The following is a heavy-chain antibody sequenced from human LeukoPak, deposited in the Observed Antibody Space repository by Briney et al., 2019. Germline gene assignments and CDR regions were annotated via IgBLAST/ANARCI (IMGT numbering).Heavy chain of an antibody. D-gene: IGHD2-2*01. J-gene: IGHJ6*03. CDR2: IYYSGST. CDR3: ARVLVVVPAAMREYYYYMDV. V-gene: IGHV4-59*01. CDR1: GGSISSYY. Sequence: SETLSLTCTVSGGSISSYYWSWIRQPPGKGLEWIGYIYYSGSTNYNPSLKSRVTISVDTSRNQFSLKLSSVTAADTAVYYCARVLVVVPAAMREYYYYMDVWGKRTTVTVSS.